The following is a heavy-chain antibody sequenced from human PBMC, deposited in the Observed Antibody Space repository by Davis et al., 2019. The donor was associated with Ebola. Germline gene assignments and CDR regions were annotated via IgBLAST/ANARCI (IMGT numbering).Heavy chain of an antibody. D-gene: IGHD3-9*01. CDR2: IYYSGST. J-gene: IGHJ4*02. CDR1: GDSISSYY. CDR3: ARYFDWLGFDY. V-gene: IGHV4-59*12. Sequence: SETLSLTCTVSGDSISSYYWSWIRQPPGKGLEWIGCIYYSGSTNYNPSLESRVTISVDTSKNQFSLKLSSVTAADTAVYYCARYFDWLGFDYWGQGTLVTVSS.